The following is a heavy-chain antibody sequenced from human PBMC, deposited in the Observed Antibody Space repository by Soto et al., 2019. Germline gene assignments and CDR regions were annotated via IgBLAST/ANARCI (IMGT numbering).Heavy chain of an antibody. Sequence: EVQLLESGGGLVQPGGSLRLSCAASGFTFSSYAMSWVRQAPGKGLEWVSAISGSGGSTYYADSVKGRFTISRDNSKNTLYLQMNSLRAEDKAVYYCAKDVVVVPAATLGAFDIWGQGTMVTVSS. V-gene: IGHV3-23*01. CDR3: AKDVVVVPAATLGAFDI. J-gene: IGHJ3*02. CDR1: GFTFSSYA. D-gene: IGHD2-2*01. CDR2: ISGSGGST.